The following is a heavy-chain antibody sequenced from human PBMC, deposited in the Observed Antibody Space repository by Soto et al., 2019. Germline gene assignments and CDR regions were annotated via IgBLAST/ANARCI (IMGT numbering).Heavy chain of an antibody. D-gene: IGHD6-6*01. V-gene: IGHV1-46*01. CDR3: AAPNSRPYSLEI. Sequence: ASVQVSCKASQYQFTTYCVHWVRQAPGQGLEWMGIINPSGGSTNYARRFRGRVTMTRDTSTSTVYMELSSLRSEDTDVYYCAAPNSRPYSLEILGPGTMGT. CDR1: QYQFTTYC. J-gene: IGHJ3*02. CDR2: INPSGGST.